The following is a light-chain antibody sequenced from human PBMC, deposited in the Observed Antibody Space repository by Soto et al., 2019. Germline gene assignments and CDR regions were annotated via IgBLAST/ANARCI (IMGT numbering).Light chain of an antibody. CDR2: GAS. V-gene: IGKV3-20*01. J-gene: IGKJ3*01. CDR1: QTVTSNY. CDR3: QQYAALPFT. Sequence: EIVLTQSPGTLSLSPGERATLSCRASQTVTSNYLAWYQQRPGQAPRLLIYGASTRATGIPDRFSGSGSGTDFTLTINRLEPEDIAVYYCQQYAALPFTFGPGTTVDI.